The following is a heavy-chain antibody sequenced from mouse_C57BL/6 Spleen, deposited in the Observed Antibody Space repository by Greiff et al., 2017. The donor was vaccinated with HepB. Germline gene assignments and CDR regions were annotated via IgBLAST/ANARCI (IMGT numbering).Heavy chain of an antibody. Sequence: EVKVVESGGDLVKPGGSLKLSCAASGFTFSSYGMSWVRQTPDKRLEWVATISSGGSYTYYPDSVKGRFTISRDNAKNTLYRQMSSLKSEDTAMYYCARHEDYGNYFWYFDVWGTGTTVTVSS. CDR2: ISSGGSYT. CDR3: ARHEDYGNYFWYFDV. CDR1: GFTFSSYG. V-gene: IGHV5-6*01. D-gene: IGHD2-1*01. J-gene: IGHJ1*03.